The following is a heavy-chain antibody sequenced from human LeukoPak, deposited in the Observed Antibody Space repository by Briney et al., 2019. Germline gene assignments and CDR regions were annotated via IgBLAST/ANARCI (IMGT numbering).Heavy chain of an antibody. CDR3: ARGFGGSLLDN. CDR2: IIPMLGVA. Sequence: GASVKVSCKASGSIFSNYAITWVRQAPGQGLEWMGRIIPMLGVANNAETFQDRVTINADKSTNTMYLELSSLKSEDTAVYYCARGFGGSLLDNWGQGTLVTVSS. J-gene: IGHJ4*02. CDR1: GSIFSNYA. D-gene: IGHD3-10*01. V-gene: IGHV1-69*04.